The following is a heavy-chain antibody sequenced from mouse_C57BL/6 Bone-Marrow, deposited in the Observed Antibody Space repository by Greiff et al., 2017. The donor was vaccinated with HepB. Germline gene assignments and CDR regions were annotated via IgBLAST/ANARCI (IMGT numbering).Heavy chain of an antibody. CDR2: IWGVGST. D-gene: IGHD4-1*01. J-gene: IGHJ4*01. CDR1: GFSLTSYG. CDR3: ASRDWDYAMDY. V-gene: IGHV2-6*01. Sequence: VKLVESGPGLVAPSQSLSITCTVSGFSLTSYGVDWVRQSPGKGLEWLGVIWGVGSTNYNSALKSRLSISKDNSKSQVFLKMNSLQTDDTAMYYCASRDWDYAMDYWGQGTSVTVSS.